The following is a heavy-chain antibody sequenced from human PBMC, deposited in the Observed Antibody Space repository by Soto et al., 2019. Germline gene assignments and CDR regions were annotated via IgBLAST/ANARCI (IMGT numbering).Heavy chain of an antibody. CDR3: ARGGDCSGGSCYYDYYYYMDV. Sequence: PGGSLRLSCAASGFTLSSHSMSWFRQAPGKGLEWVSSISSSGTKMYYADSVKGRFTISRDNAKNSFYLQMSSLRAEDTAVYYCARGGDCSGGSCYYDYYYYMDVWGKGTTVTVPS. V-gene: IGHV3-21*01. CDR1: GFTLSSHS. CDR2: ISSSGTKM. J-gene: IGHJ6*03. D-gene: IGHD2-15*01.